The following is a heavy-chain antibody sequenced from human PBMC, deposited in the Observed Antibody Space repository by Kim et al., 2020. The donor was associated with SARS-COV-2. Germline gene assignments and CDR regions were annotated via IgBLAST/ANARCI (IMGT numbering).Heavy chain of an antibody. V-gene: IGHV3-13*01. CDR3: ARATYDSSGYYSYFDY. Sequence: GSGKGRFTISRENAKNSLYIQMNSLRAGDTAVYYCARATYDSSGYYSYFDYWGQGTLVTVSS. D-gene: IGHD3-22*01. J-gene: IGHJ4*02.